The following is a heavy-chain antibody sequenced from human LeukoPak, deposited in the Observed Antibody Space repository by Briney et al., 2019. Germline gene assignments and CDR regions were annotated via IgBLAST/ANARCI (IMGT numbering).Heavy chain of an antibody. CDR2: ISSSGSTI. D-gene: IGHD3-10*01. V-gene: IGHV3-48*03. J-gene: IGHJ4*02. Sequence: PGGSLRLSCAASGFTFSSYEMNWVRQAPGKGLEWVSYISSSGSTIYYADSVKGRFTISSDNAKNSLYLQMNSLRAEDTAVYYCARDDSYSGFDYWGQGTLVTVSS. CDR1: GFTFSSYE. CDR3: ARDDSYSGFDY.